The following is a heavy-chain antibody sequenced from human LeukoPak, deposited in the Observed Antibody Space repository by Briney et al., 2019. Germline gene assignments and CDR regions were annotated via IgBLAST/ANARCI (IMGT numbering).Heavy chain of an antibody. Sequence: GGSLRLSRAASGFTFDDYAMHWVRQAPGKGLEWVSGISWNSGSIGYADSVKGRFTISRDNAKNSLYLQMNSLRAEDMALYYCAKDTGRYSYGYYFDYWGQGTLVTVSS. CDR2: ISWNSGSI. CDR1: GFTFDDYA. J-gene: IGHJ4*02. V-gene: IGHV3-9*03. D-gene: IGHD5-18*01. CDR3: AKDTGRYSYGYYFDY.